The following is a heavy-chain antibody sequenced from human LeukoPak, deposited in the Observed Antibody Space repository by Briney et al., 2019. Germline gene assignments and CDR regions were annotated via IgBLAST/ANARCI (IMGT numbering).Heavy chain of an antibody. Sequence: SGTLSLTCTVSGDSISSYYWSWIRQPAGKGLEWIGHMYTSGGTNYNPSLKSRVTMSVDTSKDQLSLKVRSATAADTAVYYCARLRVVVGTRGPQWFDPWGQGTLVTVSS. CDR2: MYTSGGT. J-gene: IGHJ5*02. V-gene: IGHV4-4*07. CDR3: ARLRVVVGTRGPQWFDP. D-gene: IGHD1-1*01. CDR1: GDSISSYY.